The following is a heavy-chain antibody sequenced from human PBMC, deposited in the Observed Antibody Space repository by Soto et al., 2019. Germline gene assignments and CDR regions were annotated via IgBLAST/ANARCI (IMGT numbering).Heavy chain of an antibody. CDR1: GGSISSGDYS. Sequence: SESLSLTCTVSGGSISSGDYSWSWIRQPPGKGLEWIGYIYYSGSTYYNPSLKSRVTISVDTSKNQFSLKLSSVTAADTAVYYCARETITMVRGVIISFNWFDPWGQGTLVTVSS. CDR3: ARETITMVRGVIISFNWFDP. CDR2: IYYSGST. V-gene: IGHV4-30-4*01. D-gene: IGHD3-10*01. J-gene: IGHJ5*02.